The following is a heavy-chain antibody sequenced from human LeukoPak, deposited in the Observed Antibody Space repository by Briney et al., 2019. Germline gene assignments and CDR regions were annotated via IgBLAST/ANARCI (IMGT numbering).Heavy chain of an antibody. D-gene: IGHD1-14*01. CDR2: IKQDGSDK. CDR1: GFTFRNNW. V-gene: IGHV3-7*01. CDR3: AGRLTTGKDY. J-gene: IGHJ4*02. Sequence: GGSLRLSCAASGFTFRNNWMSWVRQAPGKGLEWVANIKQDGSDKNYVDSVKGRFTISRDNAKNSLYLQMNSLRAEDTAVYYCAGRLTTGKDYWGQGTLVTVSS.